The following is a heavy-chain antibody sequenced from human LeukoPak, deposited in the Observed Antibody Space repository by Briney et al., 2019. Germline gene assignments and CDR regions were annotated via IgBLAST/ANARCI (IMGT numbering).Heavy chain of an antibody. D-gene: IGHD4-11*01. Sequence: PGGSLRLSCAASGFTFSDFWMGWVRQAPGKGLEWVASINQGGSESYYVDSVKGRFTISRDNAKKSLFLQMNSLRAEDTAVYYCTKGRSNHYWGQGTLVTVST. CDR2: INQGGSES. CDR1: GFTFSDFW. V-gene: IGHV3-7*01. CDR3: TKGRSNHY. J-gene: IGHJ4*02.